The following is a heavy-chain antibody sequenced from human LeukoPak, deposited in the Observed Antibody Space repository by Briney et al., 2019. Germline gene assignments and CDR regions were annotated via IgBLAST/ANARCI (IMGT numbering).Heavy chain of an antibody. D-gene: IGHD3-22*01. V-gene: IGHV4-39*07. J-gene: IGHJ3*02. Sequence: PSETLSLTCTVSGGSISSSSYYWGWIRQPPGKGLEWIGSIYYSGSTYYNPSLKSRVTISVDTSKNQFSLKLSSVTAADTAVYYCARGTQSQTYYYDSRAGAFDIWGQGTMVTVSS. CDR1: GGSISSSSYY. CDR3: ARGTQSQTYYYDSRAGAFDI. CDR2: IYYSGST.